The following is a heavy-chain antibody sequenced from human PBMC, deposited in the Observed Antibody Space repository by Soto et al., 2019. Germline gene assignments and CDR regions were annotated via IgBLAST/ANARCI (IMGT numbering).Heavy chain of an antibody. Sequence: PGESLKISCKGSGYSFTSDWIAWVRQMPGKGLEWMGIIYPGDSDTRYSPSFQGQVTISADKSIRTAYLQWSSLKASDTAMYLCARFYSSGLYYFDYWGQGTLVTVSS. J-gene: IGHJ4*02. D-gene: IGHD6-19*01. CDR1: GYSFTSDW. V-gene: IGHV5-51*01. CDR3: ARFYSSGLYYFDY. CDR2: IYPGDSDT.